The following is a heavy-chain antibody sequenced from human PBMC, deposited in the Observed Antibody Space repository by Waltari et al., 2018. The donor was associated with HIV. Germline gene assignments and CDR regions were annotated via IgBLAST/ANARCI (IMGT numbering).Heavy chain of an antibody. V-gene: IGHV3-74*02. CDR1: GFSFSGYC. J-gene: IGHJ6*02. CDR3: TKEGYAYDFWSGSNSYYGLDV. CDR2: MNSDGSAT. D-gene: IGHD3-3*01. Sequence: LVESGGGSVQPGKSLKLSCAASGFSFSGYCMHCVRQSRGKGLVWVGSMNSDGSATNYAGSVQCLFSISRDKRNSVLYLYKNKLRVDDTAVYYCTKEGYAYDFWSGSNSYYGLDVWGQGTTVTVSS.